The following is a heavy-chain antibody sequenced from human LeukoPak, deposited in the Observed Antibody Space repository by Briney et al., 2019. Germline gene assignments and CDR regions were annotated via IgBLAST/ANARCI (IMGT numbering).Heavy chain of an antibody. D-gene: IGHD2-21*01. CDR1: GFTFSSFA. J-gene: IGHJ1*01. Sequence: PGGSLRLSCAASGFTFSSFAMSWVRQAPGKGLQWVSTISRSGGDTYYADSVKGRFTISRDNSKNTLYLQLNSLRAEDTALYYCAKEGGSCSTGICYLRGDFQHWGQGSLVTVSS. V-gene: IGHV3-23*01. CDR2: ISRSGGDT. CDR3: AKEGGSCSTGICYLRGDFQH.